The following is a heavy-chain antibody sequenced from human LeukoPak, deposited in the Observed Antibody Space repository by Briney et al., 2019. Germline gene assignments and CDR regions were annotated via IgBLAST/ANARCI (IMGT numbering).Heavy chain of an antibody. CDR3: AKYYYDGSGASPFDY. D-gene: IGHD3-22*01. CDR2: VRYDGTNK. J-gene: IGHJ4*02. CDR1: GFTFSSYG. V-gene: IGHV3-30*02. Sequence: GGSLRLSCAASGFTFSSYGMHWVRQAPGKGLEWVAFVRYDGTNKYYADSVKGRFTISRDNPRNTLSLQMNSLRAEDTAIYCCAKYYYDGSGASPFDYWGQGTLVTVSS.